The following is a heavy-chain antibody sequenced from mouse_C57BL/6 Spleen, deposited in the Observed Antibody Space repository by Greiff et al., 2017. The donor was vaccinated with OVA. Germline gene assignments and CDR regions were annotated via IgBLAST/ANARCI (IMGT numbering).Heavy chain of an antibody. CDR2: ISSGSSTI. Sequence: DVHLVESGGGLVKPGGSLTLSCAASGFTFSDYGMHWVRQAPEKGLEWVAYISSGSSTIYYADTVKGRFTIARDNAKNTLFLQRTRLGSEDTAMCDCARGVLWDYWGQGTTLTVSS. CDR1: GFTFSDYG. CDR3: ARGVLWDY. V-gene: IGHV5-17*01. J-gene: IGHJ2*01.